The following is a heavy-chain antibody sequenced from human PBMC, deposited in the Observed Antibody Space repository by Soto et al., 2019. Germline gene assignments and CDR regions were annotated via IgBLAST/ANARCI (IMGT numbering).Heavy chain of an antibody. CDR2: ISGSGGST. Sequence: GGSLRLSCAASGFTFSSYAMSWVRQAPGKGLEWVSAISGSGGSTYYADSVKGRFTISRDNSKNTLYLQMNSLRAEDTAVYYCAKDYDFWSGYYGGVWGQGTTVTVSS. V-gene: IGHV3-23*01. CDR3: AKDYDFWSGYYGGV. J-gene: IGHJ6*02. CDR1: GFTFSSYA. D-gene: IGHD3-3*01.